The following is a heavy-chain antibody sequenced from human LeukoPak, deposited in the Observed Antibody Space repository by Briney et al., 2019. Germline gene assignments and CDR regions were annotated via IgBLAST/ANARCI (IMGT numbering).Heavy chain of an antibody. J-gene: IGHJ4*02. CDR2: VNPQGSGT. CDR1: GFTFSSYW. CDR3: ARARWSSAGWFLGY. D-gene: IGHD6-19*01. V-gene: IGHV3-74*01. Sequence: GGSLRLSCAASGFTFSSYWMHWVRQAPGKGLVWVSRVNPQGSGTSYTDSVKGRFTISRDNAKDALHLRMDNLRVEDTAVYYCARARWSSAGWFLGYWGQGTLVTVSS.